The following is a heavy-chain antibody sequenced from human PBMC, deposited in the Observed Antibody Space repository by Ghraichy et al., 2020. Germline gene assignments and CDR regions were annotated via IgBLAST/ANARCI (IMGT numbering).Heavy chain of an antibody. V-gene: IGHV1-18*01. D-gene: IGHD3-22*01. CDR3: ARDGNYYDSSGQVPDY. Sequence: ASVKVSCKASGYTFTSYGISWVRQAPGQGLEWMGWISAYSGNTNYAQKLQGRVTMTTDTSTSTAYMELRSLRSDDTAVYYCARDGNYYDSSGQVPDYWGQGTLVTVSS. J-gene: IGHJ4*02. CDR1: GYTFTSYG. CDR2: ISAYSGNT.